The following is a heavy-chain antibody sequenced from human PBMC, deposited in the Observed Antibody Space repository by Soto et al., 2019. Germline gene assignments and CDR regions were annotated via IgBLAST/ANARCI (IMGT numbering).Heavy chain of an antibody. J-gene: IGHJ4*02. CDR1: GGSLRAKYSY. V-gene: IGHV4-39*01. CDR3: VRAADS. Sequence: QLHLQESGPGLVRPSETLSLTCTASGGSLRAKYSYCGWIRQPPGKGLEWIGSVYEDGSTNYTPSLASRVSIAVDTARNQFSLTLTSMTATDTAVYYCVRAADSWGQGTLVTVSS. CDR2: VYEDGST.